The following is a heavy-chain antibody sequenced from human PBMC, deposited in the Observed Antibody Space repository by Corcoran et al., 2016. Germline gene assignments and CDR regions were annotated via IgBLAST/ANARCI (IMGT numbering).Heavy chain of an antibody. CDR3: ARPTWKWEPRSPPPLGAFDI. Sequence: QLQLQESGPGLVKPSETLSLTCTVSGGSISSSSYYWGWIRQPPGKGLEWIGSIYYRGSTYYNPSLKSRVTISVDTSKNQFSLKLSTVTAADTAVYYCARPTWKWEPRSPPPLGAFDIWGQGTMVTVSS. V-gene: IGHV4-39*01. CDR2: IYYRGST. J-gene: IGHJ3*02. D-gene: IGHD1-26*01. CDR1: GGSISSSSYY.